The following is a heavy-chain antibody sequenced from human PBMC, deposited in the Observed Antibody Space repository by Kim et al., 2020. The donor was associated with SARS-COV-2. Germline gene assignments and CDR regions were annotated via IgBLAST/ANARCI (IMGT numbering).Heavy chain of an antibody. Sequence: SLKSRVTISVDTSKNQFSLKLSSVTAADTAVYYCARGMMYSSGWYWYFDYWGQGTLVTVSS. CDR3: ARGMMYSSGWYWYFDY. D-gene: IGHD6-19*01. V-gene: IGHV4-34*01. J-gene: IGHJ4*02.